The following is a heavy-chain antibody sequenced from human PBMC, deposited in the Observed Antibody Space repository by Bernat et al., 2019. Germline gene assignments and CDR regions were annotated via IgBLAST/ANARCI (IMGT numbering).Heavy chain of an antibody. D-gene: IGHD3-10*01. V-gene: IGHV3-30*07. CDR1: GSIFSSYA. J-gene: IGHJ6*03. Sequence: QVQLVESGGGVVQPGRSLRLSCAASGSIFSSYAIHWVRQAPGKGLEWVTVISYDGSNKYYADSVKGRFTISRDNSKNTLYLQMNSLRAEDTAMYYCARAHSGGHYYYMDVWGKGTTVTVSS. CDR3: ARAHSGGHYYYMDV. CDR2: ISYDGSNK.